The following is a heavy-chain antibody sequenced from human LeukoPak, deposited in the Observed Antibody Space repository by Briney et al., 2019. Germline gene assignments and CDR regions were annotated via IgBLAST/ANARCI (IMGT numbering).Heavy chain of an antibody. D-gene: IGHD6-19*01. CDR2: ISYDGSNK. V-gene: IGHV3-30-3*01. Sequence: GGSLRLSCAASGFTFSSYAMYWVRQAPGKGLEWVAVISYDGSNKYYADSVKGRFTISRDNSKNTLYLQMNSLRAEDTAVYYCARVGGPYSSGWLFYFDYWGQGTLVTVSS. CDR1: GFTFSSYA. J-gene: IGHJ4*02. CDR3: ARVGGPYSSGWLFYFDY.